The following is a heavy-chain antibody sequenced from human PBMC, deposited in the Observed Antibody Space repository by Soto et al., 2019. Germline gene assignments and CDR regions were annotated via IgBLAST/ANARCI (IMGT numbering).Heavy chain of an antibody. J-gene: IGHJ4*02. CDR2: MHYSGGT. V-gene: IGHV4-39*02. D-gene: IGHD2-2*01. CDR1: GGSVNNGDYF. CDR3: SSIVVGTSRHSAFDA. Sequence: QLQLQESGPGLVKPSATLSLTCTVSGGSVNNGDYFWAWIRQPPGKGLEWIGSMHYSGGTYYNSSLKGRVTISLDTSNNHFSMNLISMTAADTALYYCSSIVVGTSRHSAFDAWGQGTLVTVSS.